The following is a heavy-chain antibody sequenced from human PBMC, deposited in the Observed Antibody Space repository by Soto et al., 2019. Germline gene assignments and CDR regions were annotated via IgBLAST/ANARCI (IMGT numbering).Heavy chain of an antibody. J-gene: IGHJ4*02. Sequence: SVKVSCKASGYTFTSYGISWVRQAPGQGLEWMGGIIPIFGTANYAQKFQGRVTITADESTSTAYMELSSLRSEDTAVYYCARVRIHNRYYFDYWGQGTLVTVSS. CDR3: ARVRIHNRYYFDY. V-gene: IGHV1-69*13. D-gene: IGHD2-15*01. CDR1: GYTFTSYG. CDR2: IIPIFGTA.